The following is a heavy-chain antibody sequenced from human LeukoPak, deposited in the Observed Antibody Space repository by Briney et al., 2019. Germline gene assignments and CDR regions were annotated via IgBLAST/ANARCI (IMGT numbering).Heavy chain of an antibody. V-gene: IGHV4-34*01. CDR3: ARVKGSPNSSGYYHFDY. J-gene: IGHJ4*02. D-gene: IGHD3-22*01. CDR1: GGSFSGYY. CDR2: INHSGST. Sequence: SETLSLTCAVYGGSFSGYYWSWIRQPPGKGLEWIGEINHSGSTNYNPSLKSRVTISVDTSKNQFSLKLSSVTAADTAVYYCARVKGSPNSSGYYHFDYWGQGTLVTVSS.